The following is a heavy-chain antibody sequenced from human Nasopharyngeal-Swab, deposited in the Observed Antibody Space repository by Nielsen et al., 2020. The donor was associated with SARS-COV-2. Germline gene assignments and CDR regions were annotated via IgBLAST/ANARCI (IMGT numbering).Heavy chain of an antibody. V-gene: IGHV1-46*01. J-gene: IGHJ4*02. CDR2: INPSGGST. D-gene: IGHD2-21*02. CDR3: ARDEGWIVVVTAILDY. CDR1: GYTFTSYA. Sequence: ASVKVSCKASGYTFTSYAMHWVRQAPGQGLEWMGIINPSGGSTSYAQKFQGRVTMTRDTSTSTVYMELSSLRSEDTAVYYCARDEGWIVVVTAILDYWGQGTLVTVSS.